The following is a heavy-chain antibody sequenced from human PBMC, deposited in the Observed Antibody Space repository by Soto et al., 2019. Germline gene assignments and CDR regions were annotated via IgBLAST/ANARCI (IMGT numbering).Heavy chain of an antibody. V-gene: IGHV4-30-4*01. CDR2: IYKTGST. D-gene: IGHD4-17*01. CDR3: AREMRDTVTTFDC. J-gene: IGHJ4*02. Sequence: QVQLQESGPGLVKPSQTLPLTCTVSGGSISSGDYYWSWIRQPPGKGLEWIGYIYKTGSTDYNPSLKSRFTISVDMSKNQFSLNLRSVTAADTAVYYCAREMRDTVTTFDCWGQGTLVTVSS. CDR1: GGSISSGDYY.